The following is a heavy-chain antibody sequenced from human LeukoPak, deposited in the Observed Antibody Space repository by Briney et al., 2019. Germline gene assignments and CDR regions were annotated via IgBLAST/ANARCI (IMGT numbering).Heavy chain of an antibody. V-gene: IGHV3-7*01. J-gene: IGHJ4*02. CDR2: IKQDGSEK. CDR1: GFTFSSYW. CDR3: AREQWYSSSYFDY. D-gene: IGHD6-13*01. Sequence: GGSLRLSCAASGFTFSSYWMSWVRQAPGKGLEWVANIKQDGSEKYYVDSVKGRFTISRDNAKNSLYLQMNSLRAEDTAVYYCAREQWYSSSYFDYWGQGTLVTVSS.